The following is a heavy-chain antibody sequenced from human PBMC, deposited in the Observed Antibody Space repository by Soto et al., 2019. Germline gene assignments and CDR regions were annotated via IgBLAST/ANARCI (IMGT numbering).Heavy chain of an antibody. D-gene: IGHD2-15*01. CDR2: FDPEDGET. J-gene: IGHJ5*02. CDR3: ATCQISGTGYWFDP. Sequence: ASVKVSCKVSGYTLTELSMHWVRQAPGKGLEWMGGFDPEDGETIYAQKFQGRVTMTEDTSTDTAYMELSSLRSEDTAVYYCATCQISGTGYWFDPWGQGTLVTVSS. CDR1: GYTLTELS. V-gene: IGHV1-24*01.